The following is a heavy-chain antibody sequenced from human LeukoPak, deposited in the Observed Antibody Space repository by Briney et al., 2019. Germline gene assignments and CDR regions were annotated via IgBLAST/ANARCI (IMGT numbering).Heavy chain of an antibody. Sequence: PGGSLRLSCAASGFTFSSYAMSWVRQAPGKGLEWVSAISGSGGSTYYADSVKGRFTISRDNSKNTLYLQMNSLRAEDTAVYYCANLLVAGTEGDYCGQGTLVTGSS. CDR1: GFTFSSYA. V-gene: IGHV3-23*01. CDR2: ISGSGGST. D-gene: IGHD6-19*01. J-gene: IGHJ4*02. CDR3: ANLLVAGTEGDY.